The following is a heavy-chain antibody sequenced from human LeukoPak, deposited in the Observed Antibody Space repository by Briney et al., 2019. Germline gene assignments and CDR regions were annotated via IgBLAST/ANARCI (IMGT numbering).Heavy chain of an antibody. CDR2: ISGSGGST. D-gene: IGHD3-3*01. CDR1: GFTFSSYA. CDR3: AKLHGYFWSSRVIDY. V-gene: IGHV3-23*01. Sequence: GGPLRLSCAASGFTFSSYAMSWVRQAPGKGLEWVSSISGSGGSTYYADSVKGRFTISRDNAKNTLYLQMNSLRAEDTAVYYCAKLHGYFWSSRVIDYWGQGTLVTVSS. J-gene: IGHJ4*02.